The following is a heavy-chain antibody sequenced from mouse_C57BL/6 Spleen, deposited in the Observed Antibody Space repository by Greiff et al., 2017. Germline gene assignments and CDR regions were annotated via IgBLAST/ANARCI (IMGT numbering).Heavy chain of an antibody. V-gene: IGHV1-82*01. CDR2: IYPGDGDT. D-gene: IGHD2-4*01. Sequence: QVQLKESGPELVKPGASVKISCKASGYAFSSFWMNWVKQRPGKGLEWIGRIYPGDGDTNYNGKFKGKATLTADKSSSTAYMQLSSLTSEDSAVYFCANYYDYENYAMDYWGQGTSVTVSS. J-gene: IGHJ4*01. CDR1: GYAFSSFW. CDR3: ANYYDYENYAMDY.